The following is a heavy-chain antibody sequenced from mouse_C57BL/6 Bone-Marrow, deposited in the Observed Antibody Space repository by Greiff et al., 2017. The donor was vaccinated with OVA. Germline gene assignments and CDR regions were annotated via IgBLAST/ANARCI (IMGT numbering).Heavy chain of an antibody. V-gene: IGHV1-19*01. Sequence: EVQLQQSGPVLVKPGASVKMSCKASGYTFTDYYMNWVKQSHGKSLEWIGVINPYNGGTSYNQKFKGKATLTVDKSSSTAYMELNSLTSEDSAVYYCARGAYSLTWFAYWGQGTLVTVSA. D-gene: IGHD2-10*01. CDR3: ARGAYSLTWFAY. CDR2: INPYNGGT. J-gene: IGHJ3*01. CDR1: GYTFTDYY.